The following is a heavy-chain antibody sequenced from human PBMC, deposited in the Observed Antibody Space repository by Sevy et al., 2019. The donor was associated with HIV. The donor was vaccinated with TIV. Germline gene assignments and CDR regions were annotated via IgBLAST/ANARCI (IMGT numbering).Heavy chain of an antibody. CDR3: TTAAQYYDFWSGYDFDY. J-gene: IGHJ4*02. CDR1: GFTFSGYA. D-gene: IGHD3-3*01. CDR2: IKSKTDGGTT. V-gene: IGHV3-15*01. Sequence: GGSLRLSCSASGFTFSGYAMSWVRQAPGKGLEWVGRIKSKTDGGTTDYAAPVKGRFTISRDDSKNTLYLQMNSLKTGDTAVYYCTTAAQYYDFWSGYDFDYWGQGTLVTVSS.